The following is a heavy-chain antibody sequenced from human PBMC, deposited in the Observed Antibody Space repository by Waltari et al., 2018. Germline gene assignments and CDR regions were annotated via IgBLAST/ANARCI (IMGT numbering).Heavy chain of an antibody. Sequence: VLLVEAGVGGVQVGVALRLSCAASVFTFSCCVMHCVRQAPGKGLEWVAVISYDGSNKYYADSVKGRFTISRDNSMNTLYLQMNSLRAEDTAVYYCAKAFADRDYTNPPEFDYWGQGTLVTVSS. CDR3: AKAFADRDYTNPPEFDY. D-gene: IGHD4-4*01. CDR2: ISYDGSNK. J-gene: IGHJ4*02. CDR1: VFTFSCCV. V-gene: IGHV3-30*18.